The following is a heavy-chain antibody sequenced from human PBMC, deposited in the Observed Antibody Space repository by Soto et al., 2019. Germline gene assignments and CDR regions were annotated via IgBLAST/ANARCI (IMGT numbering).Heavy chain of an antibody. D-gene: IGHD3-10*01. CDR2: IRSKGSGGTS. V-gene: IGHV3-49*04. Sequence: GGSLRLSCTASGFTFGDYAMSWVRQAPGKGLEWVGFIRSKGSGGTSEYAASVKGRFTFSRDDSKSIAYLQMNSLKTEDTAVYYCTRDQPITPWGQGTMVTVSS. CDR3: TRDQPITP. CDR1: GFTFGDYA. J-gene: IGHJ3*01.